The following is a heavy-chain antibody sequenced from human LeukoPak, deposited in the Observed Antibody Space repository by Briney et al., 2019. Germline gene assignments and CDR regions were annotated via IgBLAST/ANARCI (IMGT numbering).Heavy chain of an antibody. Sequence: SETLPLTCTVSGGSISGFHWSWIRQPPGKGLEWIGCIHHSGSTDYNPSLKSRVTISVDTSKNQFSLKLSSVTAADTAVYYCTRHLDYYGSGSYEYWGQGTLVTVSS. J-gene: IGHJ4*02. CDR3: TRHLDYYGSGSYEY. V-gene: IGHV4-59*08. D-gene: IGHD3-10*01. CDR1: GGSISGFH. CDR2: IHHSGST.